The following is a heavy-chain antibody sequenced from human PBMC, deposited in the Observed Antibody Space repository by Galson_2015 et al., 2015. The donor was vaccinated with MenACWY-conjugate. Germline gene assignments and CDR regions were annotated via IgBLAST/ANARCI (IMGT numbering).Heavy chain of an antibody. CDR3: AEDWEGASKRDCFDP. J-gene: IGHJ5*02. CDR1: GFSFARFG. Sequence: SVKVSCKASGFSFARFGVSWVRQVPGQGLEWMGWTSSFNDGPNYAQKFQGRDTPTTDPSATTAYMELRSLTADDTAVYYCAEDWEGASKRDCFDPWGQGTLVIVSS. CDR2: TSSFNDGP. V-gene: IGHV1-18*04. D-gene: IGHD1-26*01.